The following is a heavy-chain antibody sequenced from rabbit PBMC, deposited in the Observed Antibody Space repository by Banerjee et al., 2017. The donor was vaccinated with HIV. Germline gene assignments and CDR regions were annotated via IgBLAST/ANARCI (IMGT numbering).Heavy chain of an antibody. J-gene: IGHJ6*01. CDR3: ARSNSGDYMGL. Sequence: QEQLVESGGGLVQPGRSLTISCKASGFSFSHKYVVCWVRQAPGKGLEWIACINTSSDNTGYATWAKGRFTISKTSSTTVTPQMTSLTAADTATYFCARSNSGDYMGLWGPGTLVTVS. CDR2: INTSSDNT. V-gene: IGHV1S45*01. CDR1: GFSFSHKYV. D-gene: IGHD1-1*01.